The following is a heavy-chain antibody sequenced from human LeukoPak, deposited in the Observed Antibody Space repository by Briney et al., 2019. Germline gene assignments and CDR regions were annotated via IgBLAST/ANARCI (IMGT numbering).Heavy chain of an antibody. V-gene: IGHV3-21*01. D-gene: IGHD1-26*01. CDR1: GFTFSSYN. CDR2: IISGSSYI. Sequence: GGSLRLSCAASGFTFSSYNMNWVRQAPGKGLEWVSSIISGSSYIYYADSVKGRFTISRDNAKNSLYLQMNSLRAEDTAVYYCARDPYSGSYGNYYYYFMDAWGKGTTVTISS. CDR3: ARDPYSGSYGNYYYYFMDA. J-gene: IGHJ6*03.